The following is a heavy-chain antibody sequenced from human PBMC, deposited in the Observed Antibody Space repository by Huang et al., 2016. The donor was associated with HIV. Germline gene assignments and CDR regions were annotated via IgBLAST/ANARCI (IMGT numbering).Heavy chain of an antibody. CDR2: IYWDDDK. CDR1: GFSLSTSGVG. Sequence: QMTLKESGPTLVKPTQTLTLTCTFSGFSLSTSGVGVGWIRQPPGKGLEWLALIYWDDDKSYSPSLKSRLTITKDTSKNQVVLTMTNMDPVDTATYYCAHGYSTSWSNWYFDLWGRGTLVTVSS. D-gene: IGHD2-2*01. J-gene: IGHJ2*01. V-gene: IGHV2-5*02. CDR3: AHGYSTSWSNWYFDL.